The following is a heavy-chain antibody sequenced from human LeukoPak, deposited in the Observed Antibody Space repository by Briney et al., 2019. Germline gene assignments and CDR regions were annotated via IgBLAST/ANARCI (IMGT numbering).Heavy chain of an antibody. CDR2: INPNSCGT. Sequence: ASVKVSCQASGYTFNGYYLHWVRQAPGEGLEWMGRINPNSCGTNYAKKLQGRVTMTKDTPISTAYLEPGRLRSDDPAEYYCARVNVYYDSSGYYYVNAFDIWGQGTMVTVSS. D-gene: IGHD3-22*01. CDR1: GYTFNGYY. CDR3: ARVNVYYDSSGYYYVNAFDI. V-gene: IGHV1-2*06. J-gene: IGHJ3*02.